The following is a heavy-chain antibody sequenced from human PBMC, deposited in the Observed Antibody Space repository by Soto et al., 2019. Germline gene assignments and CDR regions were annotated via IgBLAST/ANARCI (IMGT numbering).Heavy chain of an antibody. J-gene: IGHJ3*02. V-gene: IGHV3-64D*08. CDR3: VKSSSSGWYGAFDI. CDR1: GFTFSSYG. CDR2: ISSNGGST. D-gene: IGHD6-19*01. Sequence: PGGSLRLSCAASGFTFSSYGMHWVRQAPGKGLEYVSAISSNGGSTYYADSVKGRFTISRDNSKNTLYLQMSSLRAEDTAVYYCVKSSSSGWYGAFDIWGQGTMVTVSS.